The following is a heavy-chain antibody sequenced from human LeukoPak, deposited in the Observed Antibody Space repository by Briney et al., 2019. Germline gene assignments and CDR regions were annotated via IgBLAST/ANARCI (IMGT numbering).Heavy chain of an antibody. D-gene: IGHD1-26*01. CDR3: TRHWGSGSYELPDAFDI. Sequence: GGSLRLSCAASGFTFSGSAMHWVRQASGKGREWGGRIRSKANNYATAYAASVKGRFTISRDDSKNTAYLQMNSLKTEDTAVYYCTRHWGSGSYELPDAFDIWGQGTMVTVSS. CDR2: IRSKANNYAT. CDR1: GFTFSGSA. V-gene: IGHV3-73*01. J-gene: IGHJ3*02.